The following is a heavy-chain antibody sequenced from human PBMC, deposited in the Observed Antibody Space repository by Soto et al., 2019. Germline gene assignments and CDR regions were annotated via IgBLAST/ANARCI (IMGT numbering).Heavy chain of an antibody. Sequence: PSETLSLTCTVSGGSVSSSSFLWGWIRQSPGKELEWIGSIYYSGTTYYNPSLKSRVTISVGTSKNQFSLKLSSVTAADTAVYYCARAMLGELTEPFDPWGQGTLVTVSS. CDR2: IYYSGTT. J-gene: IGHJ5*02. CDR3: ARAMLGELTEPFDP. V-gene: IGHV4-39*01. CDR1: GGSVSSSSFL. D-gene: IGHD3-10*02.